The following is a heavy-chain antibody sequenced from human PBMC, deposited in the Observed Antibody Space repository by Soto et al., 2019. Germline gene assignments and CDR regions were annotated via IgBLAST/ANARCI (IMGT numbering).Heavy chain of an antibody. V-gene: IGHV3-23*01. CDR1: GFVFGSYP. J-gene: IGHJ4*02. Sequence: EVQLLESGGGLVQPGGSLRLSCTTSGFVFGSYPMAWVRQAPGKGLEWVSSISATGDNTYYADSVKGRCTIYRDNSKQTVFLQMNGLGAEDTGIYYCAKRSGSWYFFDHWGQGTLVAVSS. CDR2: ISATGDNT. CDR3: AKRSGSWYFFDH. D-gene: IGHD6-13*01.